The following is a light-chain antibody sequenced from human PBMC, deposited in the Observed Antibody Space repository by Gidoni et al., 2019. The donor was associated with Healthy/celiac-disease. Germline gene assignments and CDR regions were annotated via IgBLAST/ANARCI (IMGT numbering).Light chain of an antibody. CDR3: QQYGSSPRT. CDR2: GAS. CDR1: QSVSSSY. V-gene: IGKV3-20*01. J-gene: IGKJ3*01. Sequence: EIVLTQSPGTLSLSPGARATLSCRASQSVSSSYLAWYQQKPGQAPRLLISGASSRATGIPDRFSGSGSGTDFTLTISRLEPEDFAVYYCQQYGSSPRTFGPGTKVDIK.